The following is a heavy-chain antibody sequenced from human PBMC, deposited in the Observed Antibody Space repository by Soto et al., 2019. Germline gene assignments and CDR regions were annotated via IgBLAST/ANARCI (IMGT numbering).Heavy chain of an antibody. CDR2: VFHTGNT. CDR1: GDSIRSYY. D-gene: IGHD1-20*01. J-gene: IGHJ4*02. Sequence: ASETLSLTCSVSGDSIRSYYWTWIRQPPGKGPQWIGYVFHTGNTNYNPSLKSRVTISEDASKNQVSLRLTSVTAADTAVYFCAREQYNWKIWGQGTLVTVSS. V-gene: IGHV4-59*01. CDR3: AREQYNWKI.